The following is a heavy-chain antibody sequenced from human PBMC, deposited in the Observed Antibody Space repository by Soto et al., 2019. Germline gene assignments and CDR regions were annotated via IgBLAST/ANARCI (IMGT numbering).Heavy chain of an antibody. CDR2: IYYSGTT. J-gene: IGHJ5*02. D-gene: IGHD3-22*01. CDR1: GDSIDTSRYY. Sequence: QVQLQESGPGLVKPSETLSLTCTVSGDSIDTSRYYWGWIRQPPGKGLEWIGSIYYSGTTYYNPSLESRVTISADPSKNQFSLKLSSVTAADTAIYYCARLKRAFLITTYNWFDPWGQGTLVTVSS. CDR3: ARLKRAFLITTYNWFDP. V-gene: IGHV4-39*01.